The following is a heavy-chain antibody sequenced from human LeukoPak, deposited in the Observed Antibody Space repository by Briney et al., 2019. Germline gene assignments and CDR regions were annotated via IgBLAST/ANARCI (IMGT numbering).Heavy chain of an antibody. D-gene: IGHD2-2*01. CDR2: TYYRSKWYN. V-gene: IGHV6-1*01. Sequence: SQTLSLTCAISGDSVSINSAAWNWIRQSPSRGLEWLGSTYYRSKWYNDYAVSVKSRITINPDTSKNQFSLQLNSVTPEDTAVYYCALGYCSSTSCYWFDPWGQGTLVTVSS. J-gene: IGHJ5*02. CDR1: GDSVSINSAA. CDR3: ALGYCSSTSCYWFDP.